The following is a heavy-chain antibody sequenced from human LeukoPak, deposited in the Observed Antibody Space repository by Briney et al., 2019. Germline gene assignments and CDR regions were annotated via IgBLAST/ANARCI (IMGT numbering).Heavy chain of an antibody. CDR3: AREYPPGWFDP. J-gene: IGHJ5*02. D-gene: IGHD2-2*01. V-gene: IGHV3-66*01. CDR2: IYSGGST. CDR1: GFTVSSNY. Sequence: GGSLRLSCAASGFTVSSNYMSWVRQAPGQGLEWVSVIYSGGSTYYADSVKGRFTISRDNSKNTLYLQMNSLRAEDAAVYYCAREYPPGWFDPWGQGTLVTVSS.